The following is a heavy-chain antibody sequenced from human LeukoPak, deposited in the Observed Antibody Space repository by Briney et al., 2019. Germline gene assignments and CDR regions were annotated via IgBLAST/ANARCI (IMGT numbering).Heavy chain of an antibody. Sequence: SETLSPTCTVSGGSISSYYWSWIRQPPGKGLEWIGYIYYSGSTNYNPSLKSRVTISVDTSKNQFSLKLSSVTAADTAVYYCARTKQWLSGSWFDPWGQGTLVTVSS. CDR2: IYYSGST. V-gene: IGHV4-59*01. CDR3: ARTKQWLSGSWFDP. CDR1: GGSISSYY. J-gene: IGHJ5*02. D-gene: IGHD6-19*01.